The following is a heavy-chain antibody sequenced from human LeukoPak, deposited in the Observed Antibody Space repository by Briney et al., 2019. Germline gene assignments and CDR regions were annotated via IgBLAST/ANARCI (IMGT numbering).Heavy chain of an antibody. D-gene: IGHD1-26*01. CDR2: INPSGGST. Sequence: GASLKVSCKASGYTFTSYYMHWVRQAPGQGLEWMGIINPSGGSTSYAQKFQGRVTMTRDTSTSTVYMELSSLRSEDTAVYYCARGEIVGATKLKIMPDYWGQGTLVTVSS. V-gene: IGHV1-46*01. J-gene: IGHJ4*02. CDR3: ARGEIVGATKLKIMPDY. CDR1: GYTFTSYY.